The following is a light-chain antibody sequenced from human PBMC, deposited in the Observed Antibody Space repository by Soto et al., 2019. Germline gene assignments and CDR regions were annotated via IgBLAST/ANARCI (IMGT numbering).Light chain of an antibody. Sequence: AVRITQSQSSLAASTIYRVTIACRPSQGISSYLAWYQQKPGKAPKLLIYAASTLQSGVPSRFSGSGSGTDFTLTISCLQSEDFATYYCQQYYSYPLTFGGGTKVDIK. CDR1: QGISSY. CDR3: QQYYSYPLT. V-gene: IGKV1-8*01. J-gene: IGKJ4*01. CDR2: AAS.